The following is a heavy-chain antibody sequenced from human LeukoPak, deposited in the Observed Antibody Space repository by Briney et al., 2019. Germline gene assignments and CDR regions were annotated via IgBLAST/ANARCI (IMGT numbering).Heavy chain of an antibody. CDR2: VRYDGSNK. CDR1: GFTFSSYG. CDR3: ARPDIVVVVAATGYAFDI. V-gene: IGHV3-30*02. D-gene: IGHD2-15*01. J-gene: IGHJ3*02. Sequence: GGSLRLSCAASGFTFSSYGMHWVRQAPGKGLDWVAFVRYDGSNKYYADSVKGRFTISRDNSKNTLYLQMNSLRAEDTAVYYCARPDIVVVVAATGYAFDIWGQGTMVTVSS.